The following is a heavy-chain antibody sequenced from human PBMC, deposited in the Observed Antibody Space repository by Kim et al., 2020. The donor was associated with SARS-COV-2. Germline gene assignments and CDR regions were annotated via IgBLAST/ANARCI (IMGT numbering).Heavy chain of an antibody. CDR3: ASGLAPGQH. Sequence: GRTSSQAASVEGRFTIARDNAKNTLYLQMNSLRSEDTAVYYCASGLAPGQHWGQGTLVTVSS. CDR2: GRTS. J-gene: IGHJ1*01. D-gene: IGHD5-12*01. V-gene: IGHV3-74*01.